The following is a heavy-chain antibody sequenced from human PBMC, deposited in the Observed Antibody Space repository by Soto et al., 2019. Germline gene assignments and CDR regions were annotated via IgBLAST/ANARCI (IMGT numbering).Heavy chain of an antibody. D-gene: IGHD5-18*01. CDR2: ISYDGSLQ. CDR3: VSDRGYGHASVPYS. CDR1: GFAFSSYG. J-gene: IGHJ4*02. V-gene: IGHV3-30*03. Sequence: QAQLVESGGGVVQPGRSLRLSCAASGFAFSSYGMHWVRQAPGTGLEWVAVISYDGSLQHYADSVKGRFPISRDNSKNMVLLEMSSLGAEETAVYYCVSDRGYGHASVPYSWGQGTLVSVSS.